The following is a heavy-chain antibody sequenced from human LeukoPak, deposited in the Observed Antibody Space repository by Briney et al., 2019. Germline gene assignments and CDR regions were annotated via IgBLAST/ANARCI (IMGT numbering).Heavy chain of an antibody. CDR3: ARGVALDY. J-gene: IGHJ4*02. V-gene: IGHV3-48*03. D-gene: IGHD5-12*01. Sequence: GGSLTLSCAASGFTFSSYEMNWVRRAPGKGLEWVSYISSSGNTIYYADSVKGRFTISRDNAKNSLYLQMNSLRAEDTADYYCARGVALDYWGQGTLVTVSS. CDR2: ISSSGNTI. CDR1: GFTFSSYE.